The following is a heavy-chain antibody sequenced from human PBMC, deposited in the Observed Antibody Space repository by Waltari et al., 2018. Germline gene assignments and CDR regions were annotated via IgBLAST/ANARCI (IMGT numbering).Heavy chain of an antibody. D-gene: IGHD6-6*01. CDR3: ARHQHGRSSSPRGWFDP. CDR2: IYYSGST. J-gene: IGHJ5*02. Sequence: QLQLQESGPGLVKPSETLSLTCTVSGGSISSSSYYWGWIRQPPGKGLEWIGSIYYSGSTNYNPSLKSRVTISVDTSKNQFSLKLSSVTAADTAVYYCARHQHGRSSSPRGWFDPWGQGTLVTVSS. CDR1: GGSISSSSYY. V-gene: IGHV4-39*01.